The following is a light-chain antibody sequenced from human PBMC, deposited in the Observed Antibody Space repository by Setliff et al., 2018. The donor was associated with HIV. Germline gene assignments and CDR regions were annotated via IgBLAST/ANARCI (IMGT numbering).Light chain of an antibody. CDR3: CSYAGSSTYV. V-gene: IGLV2-23*02. J-gene: IGLJ1*01. CDR2: EVS. Sequence: QSALTQPASVSGSPGQSITISCTGTSSDVGGYNHVSWYQQHPGKAPKFLIYEVSKRPSGVSNRFSGSKSGNTASLTISGLQAEDEADYYCCSYAGSSTYVFGTGTKVTVL. CDR1: SSDVGGYNH.